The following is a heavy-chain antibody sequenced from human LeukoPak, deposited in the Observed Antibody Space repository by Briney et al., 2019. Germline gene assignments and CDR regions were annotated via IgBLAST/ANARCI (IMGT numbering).Heavy chain of an antibody. V-gene: IGHV1-46*01. CDR2: FNPGDDTT. D-gene: IGHD3-3*01. J-gene: IGHJ5*02. CDR3: ASCDFLSGYCSS. CDR1: GHTFSSNY. Sequence: GASVKVSCKAGGHTFSSNYIHWVRQGPGQRLDWMGMFNPGDDTTTYAQKFRGRVTMTRDTSKTTFYLQLSGLRSEDTAVYYCASCDFLSGYCSSWGQGKPGHRLL.